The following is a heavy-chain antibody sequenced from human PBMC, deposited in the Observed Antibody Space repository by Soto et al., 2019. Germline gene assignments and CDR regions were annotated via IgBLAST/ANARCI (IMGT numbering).Heavy chain of an antibody. V-gene: IGHV3-48*03. J-gene: IGHJ4*02. CDR3: ATNLGGTTYFGY. CDR1: GFTFSSYE. Sequence: PVGSLRLSCAASGFTFSSYEMNWVRQAPGKGLEWVSYISSSGSAIYYAASVKGRFTISRDNAKNSLYLQMSSLRAEDTAFYYCATNLGGTTYFGYWGQRALVTVSS. CDR2: ISSSGSAI. D-gene: IGHD1-7*01.